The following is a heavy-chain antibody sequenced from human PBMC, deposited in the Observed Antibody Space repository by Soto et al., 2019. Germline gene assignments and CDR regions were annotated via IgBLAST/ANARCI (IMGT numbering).Heavy chain of an antibody. CDR2: ISTYNGNT. CDR1: GYTFTSYG. Sequence: QVQLVQSGVEVKKPGASVKVSCKASGYTFTSYGISWVRQAPGQGRAWRGWISTYNGNTNYAQKLQGRVTMTTDTSTSISYMELRSLRSDDTAVYYCARWDCSSTSCRSNAFDIWGQGTMVTVSS. J-gene: IGHJ3*02. CDR3: ARWDCSSTSCRSNAFDI. D-gene: IGHD2-2*01. V-gene: IGHV1-18*01.